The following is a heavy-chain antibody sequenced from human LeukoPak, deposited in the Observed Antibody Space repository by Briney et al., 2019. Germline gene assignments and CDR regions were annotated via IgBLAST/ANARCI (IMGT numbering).Heavy chain of an antibody. CDR2: ISGSGGST. CDR1: GFTFSSYA. V-gene: IGHV3-23*01. D-gene: IGHD3-10*01. J-gene: IGHJ4*02. CDR3: ARDVMVRGVLNLLDY. Sequence: PGGSLRLSCAASGFTFSSYAMSWVRQAPGKGLEWVSAISGSGGSTYYADSVKGRFTISRDNSKNTLYLQMNSLRAEDTAVYYCARDVMVRGVLNLLDYWGQGTLVTVSS.